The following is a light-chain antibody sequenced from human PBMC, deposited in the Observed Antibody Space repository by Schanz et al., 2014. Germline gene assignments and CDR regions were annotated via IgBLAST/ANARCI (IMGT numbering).Light chain of an antibody. CDR1: SSNIGAGYD. J-gene: IGLJ2*01. V-gene: IGLV1-40*01. CDR3: QSYDSSLSGPV. Sequence: QSVLTQPPSVSGAPGQRVTISCSGSSSNIGAGYDVHWYQQLPGTAPKLLIYRNNQRPSGVPDRFSGSKSGTSASLAITGLQAEDEADYYCQSYDSSLSGPVFGGGTKLTVL. CDR2: RNN.